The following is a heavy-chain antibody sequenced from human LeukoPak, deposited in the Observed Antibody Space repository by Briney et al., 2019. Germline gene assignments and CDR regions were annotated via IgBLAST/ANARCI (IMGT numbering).Heavy chain of an antibody. J-gene: IGHJ6*03. CDR2: IYTSGST. Sequence: SETLSLTCTVSGGSISSYYWSWIRQPAGKGLEWIGRIYTSGSTNYNPSLKSRVTMSVDTSKNQFSLKLSYVPAADTAVYYCARAIPSPPQQYSSSSKEGLYYYYMDVWGKGTTVTVSS. CDR3: ARAIPSPPQQYSSSSKEGLYYYYMDV. V-gene: IGHV4-4*07. CDR1: GGSISSYY. D-gene: IGHD6-6*01.